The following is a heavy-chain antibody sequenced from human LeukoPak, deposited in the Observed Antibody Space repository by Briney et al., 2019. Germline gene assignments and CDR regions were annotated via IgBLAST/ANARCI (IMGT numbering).Heavy chain of an antibody. Sequence: SGGSLRLSCAASGFTFSSYAMHWVRQAPGKGPEYVSAISSNGGSTYYANSVKGRFTISRDNSKNTLYLQMGSLRAEDMAVYYCARAARYCSGGSCYLGYWGQGTLVTVSS. J-gene: IGHJ4*02. V-gene: IGHV3-64*01. CDR1: GFTFSSYA. CDR2: ISSNGGST. CDR3: ARAARYCSGGSCYLGY. D-gene: IGHD2-15*01.